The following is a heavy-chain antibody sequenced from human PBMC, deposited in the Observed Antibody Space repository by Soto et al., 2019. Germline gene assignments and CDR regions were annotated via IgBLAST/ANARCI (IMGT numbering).Heavy chain of an antibody. J-gene: IGHJ4*02. CDR2: LSYSGTT. Sequence: QLRLQESGPGLLKPSETLSVTCSFTGEPITRDDYFWGWIRQPPGNGLEWIGSLSYSGTTYYNPSLKSRVALSIDTSKNQFSLKLSSVTAADTAVYFCARPGSTSGWFYFDSWGQGALVIVSS. CDR1: GEPITRDDYF. D-gene: IGHD6-19*01. V-gene: IGHV4-39*01. CDR3: ARPGSTSGWFYFDS.